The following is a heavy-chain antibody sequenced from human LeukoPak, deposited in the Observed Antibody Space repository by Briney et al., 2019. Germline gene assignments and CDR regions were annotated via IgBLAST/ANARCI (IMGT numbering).Heavy chain of an antibody. CDR2: ISDSGDST. CDR3: ARVSGRWAVTIDY. V-gene: IGHV3-23*01. J-gene: IGHJ4*02. Sequence: PGGSLRLSCIGSGSGFTFSRYAMTWVRQAPGKGLEWVSVISDSGDSTYYADSVKGRFTSSRDNSKNTLYLQMNSLRAGDTAVYYCARVSGRWAVTIDYWGEGTLVTVSS. D-gene: IGHD4-17*01. CDR1: GSGFTFSRYA.